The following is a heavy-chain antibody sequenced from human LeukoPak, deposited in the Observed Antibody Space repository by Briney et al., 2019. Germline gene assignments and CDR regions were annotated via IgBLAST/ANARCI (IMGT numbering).Heavy chain of an antibody. CDR3: AREDYGDYWFDP. Sequence: SETLSLTCTVSGAYFTNYYWSFIRQPPGKGLEWIGFSSYNGNTNYNPSLKSRVTISLDMSKSQFSLKLSSVTAADTAVYYCAREDYGDYWFDPWGQGTLVTVSS. D-gene: IGHD4-17*01. V-gene: IGHV4-59*12. J-gene: IGHJ5*02. CDR2: SSYNGNT. CDR1: GAYFTNYY.